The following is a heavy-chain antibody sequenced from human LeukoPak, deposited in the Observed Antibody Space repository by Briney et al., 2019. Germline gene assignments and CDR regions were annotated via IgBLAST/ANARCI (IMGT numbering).Heavy chain of an antibody. CDR1: GGSISSSSYY. CDR3: ARHPYTVLDAFDI. Sequence: SETLSLTCTVSGGSISSSSYYWGWIRQPPGKGLEWIGSIYYSGSTYYNPSLKSRVTISVDTSKNQFSLKLSSVTAADTAVYYCARHPYTVLDAFDIRGQGTMVTVSS. D-gene: IGHD2-2*02. V-gene: IGHV4-39*01. J-gene: IGHJ3*02. CDR2: IYYSGST.